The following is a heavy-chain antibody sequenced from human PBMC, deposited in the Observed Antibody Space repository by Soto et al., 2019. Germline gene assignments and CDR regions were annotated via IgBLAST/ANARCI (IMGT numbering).Heavy chain of an antibody. CDR3: ARHKYHSSAPSAY. V-gene: IGHV4-39*01. CDR2: IYYSGST. D-gene: IGHD3-22*01. Sequence: SETLSLTCTVSGGYICSSSYYWGWIRQPPGKGLEWIGSIYYSGSTYYNPSLKSRVTISVDTSKNQFSLKLSSVTAADTAVYYCARHKYHSSAPSAYWGQGTLVTVSS. J-gene: IGHJ4*02. CDR1: GGYICSSSYY.